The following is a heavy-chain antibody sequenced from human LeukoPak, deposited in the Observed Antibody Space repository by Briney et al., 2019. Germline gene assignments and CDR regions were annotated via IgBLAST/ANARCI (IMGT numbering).Heavy chain of an antibody. V-gene: IGHV3-33*06. Sequence: PGRSLRLSCAASRFTFSSYGVHWVRQAPGKGLEWVAVIWYDGTKKYYADSVKGRFTISRDNSKNTLYLQMNSLRAEDTAVYYCAKDEYPHYYCMDVWGKGTTVTVSS. J-gene: IGHJ6*03. CDR2: IWYDGTKK. D-gene: IGHD6-6*01. CDR1: RFTFSSYG. CDR3: AKDEYPHYYCMDV.